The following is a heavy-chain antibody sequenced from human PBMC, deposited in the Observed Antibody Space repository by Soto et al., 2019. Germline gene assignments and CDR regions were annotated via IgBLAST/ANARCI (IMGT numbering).Heavy chain of an antibody. CDR3: ASTIPYYYYGMDV. CDR2: IYYSGST. CDR1: GGSISSGDYY. Sequence: PSETLSLTCTVSGGSISSGDYYWSWIRQPPGKGLEWIGYIYYSGSTYYNPSLKSRVTISVDTSKNQFSLKLSSVTAADTAVYYCASTIPYYYYGMDVWGQGTMLTVSS. V-gene: IGHV4-30-4*01. J-gene: IGHJ6*02. D-gene: IGHD3-10*01.